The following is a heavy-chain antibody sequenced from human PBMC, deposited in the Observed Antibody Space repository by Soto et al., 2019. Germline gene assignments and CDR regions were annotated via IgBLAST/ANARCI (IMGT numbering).Heavy chain of an antibody. D-gene: IGHD2-2*01. V-gene: IGHV4-31*03. J-gene: IGHJ4*02. CDR1: GGSISSGGYY. Sequence: QVQLQESGPGLVKPSQTLSLTCTVSGGSISSGGYYWSWIRQHPGKGLEWIGYIYYSGSTYYNPSLKSRVTISVDTSKNQFSLKLSSVTAADTAVYYCARVGRDCSSTSCYRAPDDFWSGYHGYYFDYWGQGTLVTVSS. CDR2: IYYSGST. CDR3: ARVGRDCSSTSCYRAPDDFWSGYHGYYFDY.